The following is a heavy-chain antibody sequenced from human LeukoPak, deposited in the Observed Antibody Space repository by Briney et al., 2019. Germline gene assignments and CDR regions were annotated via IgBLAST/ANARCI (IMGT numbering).Heavy chain of an antibody. D-gene: IGHD6-6*01. V-gene: IGHV4-59*11. CDR1: GGSISSHY. Sequence: SETLSLTCTVSGGSISSHYWSWIRQPPGKGLEWIGYIYYSGSTNYNPSLKSRVTISVDTSKNQFSLKLSSVTAADTAVYYCARTDPFIAAEGAFDYWGQGTLVTVSS. CDR2: IYYSGST. CDR3: ARTDPFIAAEGAFDY. J-gene: IGHJ4*02.